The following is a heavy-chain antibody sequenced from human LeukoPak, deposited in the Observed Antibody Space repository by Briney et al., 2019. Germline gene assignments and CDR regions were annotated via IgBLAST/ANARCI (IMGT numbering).Heavy chain of an antibody. CDR1: GYTFTGYY. V-gene: IGHV1-2*02. J-gene: IGHJ4*02. CDR2: INHNSGGT. Sequence: ASVKVSCKASGYTFTGYYMHWVRQAPGQGLEWMGWINHNSGGTNYAQKFQGRVTMTRDTSISTAYMELSRLRSDDTAVYYCARGNRITMIVVVITSADYWGQGTLVTVSS. D-gene: IGHD3-22*01. CDR3: ARGNRITMIVVVITSADY.